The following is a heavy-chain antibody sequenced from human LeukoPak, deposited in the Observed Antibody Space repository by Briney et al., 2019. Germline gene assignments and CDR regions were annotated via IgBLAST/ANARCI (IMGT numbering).Heavy chain of an antibody. J-gene: IGHJ4*02. D-gene: IGHD2-15*01. V-gene: IGHV3-21*01. CDR3: AKDGAPYCSGATCYSAADY. Sequence: GGSLRLSXAASGFTFSSYSMNWVRQAPGKGVEWVSSISSSSSYVYYADSVKGRFTISRDNTKNSPYLQMNSLRAEDTAVYYCAKDGAPYCSGATCYSAADYWGQGTLVTVSS. CDR1: GFTFSSYS. CDR2: ISSSSSYV.